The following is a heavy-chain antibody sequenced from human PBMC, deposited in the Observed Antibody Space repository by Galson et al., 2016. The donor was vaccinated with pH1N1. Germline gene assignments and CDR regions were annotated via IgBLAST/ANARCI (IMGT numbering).Heavy chain of an antibody. V-gene: IGHV4-31*03. CDR3: ASGRLHERWFDP. CDR1: GASISSGYNY. Sequence: TLSLTCTVSGASISSGYNYWNWIRQHPGKGLEWIGYIYNSGSTYYNPSLKSRLTISVDTSKNHISLHLSSVTAADTAVYYCASGRLHERWFDPWGQGTLVTVSS. D-gene: IGHD4-11*01. J-gene: IGHJ5*02. CDR2: IYNSGST.